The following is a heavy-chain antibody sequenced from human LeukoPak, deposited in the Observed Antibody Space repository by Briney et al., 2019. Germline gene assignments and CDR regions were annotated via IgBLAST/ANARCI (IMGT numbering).Heavy chain of an antibody. CDR2: ISSSGSTI. Sequence: PGGSLRLSCAASGFTVSNNYMSWIRQAPGKGLEWVSYISSSGSTIYYADSVKGRFTISRDNAKNSLYLQMNSLRAEDTAVYYCARAAYYYDSSGYYAHWGQGTLVTVSS. D-gene: IGHD3-22*01. CDR1: GFTVSNNY. V-gene: IGHV3-11*01. J-gene: IGHJ4*02. CDR3: ARAAYYYDSSGYYAH.